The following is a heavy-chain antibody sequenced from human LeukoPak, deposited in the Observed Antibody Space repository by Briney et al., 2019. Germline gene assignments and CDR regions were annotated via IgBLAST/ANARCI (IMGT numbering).Heavy chain of an antibody. Sequence: ASVKVSCKASGGTFSSYAISWVRQAPGQGLEWMGGIIPIFGTANYAQKFQGRVTITADESTSTAYMELSSLRSEDTAVYYCARDPPSTYGDYDMWGQGTLVTVSS. CDR3: ARDPPSTYGDYDM. CDR2: IIPIFGTA. D-gene: IGHD4-17*01. J-gene: IGHJ4*02. CDR1: GGTFSSYA. V-gene: IGHV1-69*13.